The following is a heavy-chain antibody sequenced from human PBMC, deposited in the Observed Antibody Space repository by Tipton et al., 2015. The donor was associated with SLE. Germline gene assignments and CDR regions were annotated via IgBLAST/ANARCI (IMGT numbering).Heavy chain of an antibody. D-gene: IGHD2/OR15-2a*01. CDR3: ARTNMGDAFDI. J-gene: IGHJ3*02. Sequence: QSGPEVKKPGASVKVSCKASGYTFSTYGINWVRQAPGQGLEWMGWMNPYSGNINYAQKFQDRVTMTTDTSTNTAYMEVRSLRSDDTAIYYCARTNMGDAFDIWGQGTMVTVSS. CDR1: GYTFSTYG. CDR2: MNPYSGNI. V-gene: IGHV1-18*01.